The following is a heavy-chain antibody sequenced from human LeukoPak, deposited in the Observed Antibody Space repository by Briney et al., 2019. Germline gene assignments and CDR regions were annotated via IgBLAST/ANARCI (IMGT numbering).Heavy chain of an antibody. V-gene: IGHV4-38-2*02. CDR1: GYSISSSYY. CDR2: IYHSGST. D-gene: IGHD6-13*01. Sequence: SETLSLTCTVSGYSISSSYYWGWIRQPPGKGLEWIGRIYHSGSTYYNPSLKSRVTISVDTSKNQFSLKLSSVTAADTAVYYCARDGSESSTHYYYYYMDVWGKGTTVTVSS. J-gene: IGHJ6*03. CDR3: ARDGSESSTHYYYYYMDV.